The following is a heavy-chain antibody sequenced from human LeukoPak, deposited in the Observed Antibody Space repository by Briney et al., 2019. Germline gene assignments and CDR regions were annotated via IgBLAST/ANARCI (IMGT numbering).Heavy chain of an antibody. J-gene: IGHJ4*02. CDR1: GFTVSSNY. CDR2: ISYTDYAT. V-gene: IGHV3-48*04. D-gene: IGHD5-18*01. CDR3: ARDPHSLDY. Sequence: GGSLRLSCAASGFTVSSNYMNWVRQAPGKGLEWVAYISYTDYATHYADSVKGRFTISRDNAKNSLFLQMKDLRAEDTAVHYCARDPHSLDYWGQGTLVTVSS.